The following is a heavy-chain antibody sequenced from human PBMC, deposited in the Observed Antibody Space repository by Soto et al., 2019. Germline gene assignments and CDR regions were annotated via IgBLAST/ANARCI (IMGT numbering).Heavy chain of an antibody. J-gene: IGHJ6*02. CDR1: GFTFSGSA. CDR2: IRSKANSYAT. Sequence: PGGSLRLSCVASGFTFSGSAMHWVRQASGKGLGWVGRIRSKANSYATAYAASVKGRFTISRDDSKNTAYLQMNSLKTEDTAVYYCTGYYDSSGYYTGYYGMDVWGQGTTVTVSS. CDR3: TGYYDSSGYYTGYYGMDV. V-gene: IGHV3-73*01. D-gene: IGHD3-22*01.